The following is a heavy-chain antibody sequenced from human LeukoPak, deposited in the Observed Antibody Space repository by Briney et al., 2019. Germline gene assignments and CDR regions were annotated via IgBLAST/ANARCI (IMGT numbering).Heavy chain of an antibody. CDR2: INEHGTTI. V-gene: IGHV3-74*01. CDR3: ARGLLPSYYYDSSGSHGDAFDI. J-gene: IGHJ3*02. Sequence: PGGSLRLSCAASGFTFSSYWMHWVRQAPGKGLEWVSRINEHGTTITYANSVKGRFTISRENAKNTLYLQMNSLTAEDTAVYYCARGLLPSYYYDSSGSHGDAFDIWGQGTMVTVSS. CDR1: GFTFSSYW. D-gene: IGHD3-22*01.